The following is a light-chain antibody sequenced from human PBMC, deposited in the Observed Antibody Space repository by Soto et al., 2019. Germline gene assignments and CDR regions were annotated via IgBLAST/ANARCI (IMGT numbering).Light chain of an antibody. CDR1: ETIRSNY. CDR3: QQYGSSPPDT. V-gene: IGKV3-20*01. J-gene: IGKJ3*01. Sequence: EIVLTQSPGTLSSSPGEGVTLSCRASETIRSNYLAWYQKKPGQAPRLLIFGASTRATGIPDTCSGSGSGTDLTVTISSLEPEDFAEYYCQQYGSSPPDTFGPGT. CDR2: GAS.